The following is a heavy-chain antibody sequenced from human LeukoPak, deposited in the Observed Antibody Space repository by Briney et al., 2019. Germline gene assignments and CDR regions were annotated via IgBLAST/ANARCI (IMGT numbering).Heavy chain of an antibody. J-gene: IGHJ6*03. CDR3: ARTYCSSTSCYLPAGSYYYYYYMDV. CDR1: GYTFTSYG. CDR2: ISAYNGDT. Sequence: ALVKVSCKASGYTFTSYGISWVRQAPGQGLEWMGWISAYNGDTNYAQKLQGRVTMTTDTSTSTAYMELRSLRSDDTAVYYCARTYCSSTSCYLPAGSYYYYYYMDVWGKGTTVTVSS. V-gene: IGHV1-18*01. D-gene: IGHD2-2*01.